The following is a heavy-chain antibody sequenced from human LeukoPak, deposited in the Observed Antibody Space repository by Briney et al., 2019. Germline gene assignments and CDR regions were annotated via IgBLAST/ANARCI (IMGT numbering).Heavy chain of an antibody. Sequence: GESLKISCKGSGYSFTTYWISWVRQMPGKGLEWMGRIDPSDSYTNYSPSFQGHVTISADKSISTAYLQWSSLKASDTAMYYCARRYYGDYPYDCWGQGTLVTVSS. D-gene: IGHD4-17*01. CDR1: GYSFTTYW. CDR3: ARRYYGDYPYDC. J-gene: IGHJ4*02. CDR2: IDPSDSYT. V-gene: IGHV5-10-1*01.